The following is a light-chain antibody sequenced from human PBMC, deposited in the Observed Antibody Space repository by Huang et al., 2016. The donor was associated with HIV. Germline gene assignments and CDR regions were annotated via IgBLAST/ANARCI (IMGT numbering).Light chain of an antibody. CDR2: SAS. CDR3: QQSYGALSS. V-gene: IGKV1-39*01. J-gene: IGKJ5*01. Sequence: IQMTQSPTSLSASVGDRVFISCRTSQSVGNYLNWYQQKPGKAPKLLISSASTLHYGVPSEFSGGSSGTVFTITIRSMQFDDFATYYCQQSYGALSSFGPGTRL. CDR1: QSVGNY.